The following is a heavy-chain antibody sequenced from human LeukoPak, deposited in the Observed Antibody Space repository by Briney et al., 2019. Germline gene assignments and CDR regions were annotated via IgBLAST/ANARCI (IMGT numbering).Heavy chain of an antibody. J-gene: IGHJ6*02. V-gene: IGHV4-59*11. CDR3: ARARYGSGTYYTLDGYFYYFGMDV. CDR2: IFYSGYT. Sequence: PSETLSLTCTVYGGSISNHYWSWIRQSPGKGLEWIGYIFYSGYTMYNPSLKSRVTISVDTSNKDFSLKLSSVTAADMAKYFCARARYGSGTYYTLDGYFYYFGMDVWGPGTTVTVSS. CDR1: GGSISNHY. D-gene: IGHD3-10*01.